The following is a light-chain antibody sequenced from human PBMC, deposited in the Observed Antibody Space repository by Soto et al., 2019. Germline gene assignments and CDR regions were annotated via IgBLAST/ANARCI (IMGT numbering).Light chain of an antibody. Sequence: QSVLTQPPSEYGAPGQRVTISCPGTSYNIGARYDVQWYQQLPGTAPKLLIYGNNNRASRIPYRFSGFKSGTSASLAITGIQDEDEADYYSQSYVSSLSGSVLVGGLKTNVL. CDR3: QSYVSSLSGSV. J-gene: IGLJ2*01. V-gene: IGLV1-40*01. CDR2: GNN. CDR1: SYNIGARYD.